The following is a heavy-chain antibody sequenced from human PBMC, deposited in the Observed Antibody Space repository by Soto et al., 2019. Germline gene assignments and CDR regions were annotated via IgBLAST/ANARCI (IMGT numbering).Heavy chain of an antibody. CDR3: ARGVDCSGGSCYSGFDP. D-gene: IGHD2-15*01. CDR1: GYTFTSYD. CDR2: MNPNSGNT. V-gene: IGHV1-8*01. Sequence: QVQLVQSGAEVKKPGASVKVSCKASGYTFTSYDINWVRQATGQGLEGMGWMNPNSGNTGYAQKFQGRVTMTRNTSISTAYMELGSLRSEDTAVYYCARGVDCSGGSCYSGFDPWGQGTLVTVSS. J-gene: IGHJ5*02.